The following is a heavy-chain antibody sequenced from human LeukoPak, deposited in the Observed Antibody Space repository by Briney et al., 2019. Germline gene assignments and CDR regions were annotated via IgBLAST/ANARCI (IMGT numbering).Heavy chain of an antibody. Sequence: PSQTLSLTCAISGDSVSSNSVTWNWIRQSPSRGLERLGRTYYRSTWYNDYAVSVRGRITVNPDTSKNQSSLHLNSVTPEDTAVYYCARRLTQYDCFDPWGQGILVTVSS. CDR3: ARRLTQYDCFDP. V-gene: IGHV6-1*01. CDR2: TYYRSTWYN. D-gene: IGHD2-2*01. J-gene: IGHJ5*02. CDR1: GDSVSSNSVT.